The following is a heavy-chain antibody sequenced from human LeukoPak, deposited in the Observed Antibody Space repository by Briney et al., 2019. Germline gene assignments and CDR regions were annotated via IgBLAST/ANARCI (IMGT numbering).Heavy chain of an antibody. CDR2: IRIGGDTT. D-gene: IGHD4-17*01. CDR1: GFTFSSHG. V-gene: IGHV3-23*01. Sequence: GGSLRLSCAASGFTFSSHGMCWVRQAPGRGLEWVSSIRIGGDTTYADSVKGRFTISRDNSKNTLYLQLDSLRAEDTAIYYRAKEIRPNDCWGQGTLVTVSS. J-gene: IGHJ4*02. CDR3: AKEIRPNDC.